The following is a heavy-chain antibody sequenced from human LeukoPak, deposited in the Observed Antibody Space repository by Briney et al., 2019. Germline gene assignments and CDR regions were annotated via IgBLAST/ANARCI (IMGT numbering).Heavy chain of an antibody. CDR3: ARALHSGSYSASYYGMDV. CDR1: GGSISSYY. J-gene: IGHJ6*02. D-gene: IGHD1-26*01. CDR2: LYYSGST. V-gene: IGHV4-59*01. Sequence: SETLSLTCNVSGGSISSYYWSWIRQPPGKGLEWIGYLYYSGSTSYNPSLKSRVTISLDTSKNQFSLRLSSVTAADTAVYYCARALHSGSYSASYYGMDVWGQGTTVTVSS.